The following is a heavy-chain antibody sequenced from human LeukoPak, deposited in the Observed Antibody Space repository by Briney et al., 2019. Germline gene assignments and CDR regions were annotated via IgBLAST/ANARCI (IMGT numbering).Heavy chain of an antibody. D-gene: IGHD3-22*01. CDR1: GFIFGDHW. Sequence: GGSLRLSCAASGFIFGDHWMTWVRQTPGKGLEWVANIKEDGSEKYYVDAVGGRFSVSRDNAKNSLYLQMTSLRAEDTAVYYCARDRYYYDSSGYLPLYWGQGTLVTVSS. CDR3: ARDRYYYDSSGYLPLY. CDR2: IKEDGSEK. J-gene: IGHJ4*02. V-gene: IGHV3-7*01.